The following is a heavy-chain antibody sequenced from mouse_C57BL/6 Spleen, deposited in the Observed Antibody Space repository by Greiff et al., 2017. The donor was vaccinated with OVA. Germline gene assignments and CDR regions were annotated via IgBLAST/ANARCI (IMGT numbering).Heavy chain of an antibody. J-gene: IGHJ2*01. Sequence: EVQLQQSGPELVKPGASVKISCKASGYTFTDYYMNWVKQSHGKSLEWIGDINPNNGGTSYNQKFKGKATLTVDKSSSTADMELRSLTSEDSAVYYCARGVLRSYFDYWGQGTTLTVSS. V-gene: IGHV1-26*01. CDR1: GYTFTDYY. D-gene: IGHD1-1*01. CDR3: ARGVLRSYFDY. CDR2: INPNNGGT.